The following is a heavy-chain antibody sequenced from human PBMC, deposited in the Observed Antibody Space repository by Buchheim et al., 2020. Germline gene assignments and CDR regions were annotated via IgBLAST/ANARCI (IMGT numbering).Heavy chain of an antibody. CDR3: AILHESAGNYYSDY. J-gene: IGHJ4*02. V-gene: IGHV3-30*03. Sequence: QVQLVESGGGVVQPGRSLRLSCAASGFTFSSYGMHWVRQAPGKGLEWVAVISYDGSNKYYADSVKGRFTISRDNSKNTLYLQMNSLRAEDTAVYYCAILHESAGNYYSDYWGQGTL. D-gene: IGHD4-23*01. CDR1: GFTFSSYG. CDR2: ISYDGSNK.